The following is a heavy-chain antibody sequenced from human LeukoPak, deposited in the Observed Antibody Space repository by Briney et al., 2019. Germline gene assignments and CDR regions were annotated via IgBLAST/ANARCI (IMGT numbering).Heavy chain of an antibody. CDR3: ARASSVGFWTHSTVRLRFDY. Sequence: GSSVKVSCKASGGTFSSYAISWVRQAPGQGLEWMGGIIPIFGTANYAQKFQGRVTITADESTSTAYMELSSLRPEDTAVYYCARASSVGFWTHSTVRLRFDYWGQGTLVTVSS. CDR2: IIPIFGTA. J-gene: IGHJ4*02. D-gene: IGHD3/OR15-3a*01. V-gene: IGHV1-69*01. CDR1: GGTFSSYA.